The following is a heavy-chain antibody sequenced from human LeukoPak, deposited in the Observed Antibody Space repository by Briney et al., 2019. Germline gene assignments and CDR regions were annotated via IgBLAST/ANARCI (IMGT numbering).Heavy chain of an antibody. V-gene: IGHV3-74*01. J-gene: IGHJ3*02. CDR2: INSGGSST. CDR1: GFTFSSYW. D-gene: IGHD3-10*01. CDR3: STGSGHAFDI. Sequence: GGSLRLSCAASGFTFSSYWMHWVRQVPGKGLVWVSRINSGGSSTSYADSVKGRFTISRDNAKNTLYVQMNSLRAENTAVYYCSTGSGHAFDIWGRGTMVTVSS.